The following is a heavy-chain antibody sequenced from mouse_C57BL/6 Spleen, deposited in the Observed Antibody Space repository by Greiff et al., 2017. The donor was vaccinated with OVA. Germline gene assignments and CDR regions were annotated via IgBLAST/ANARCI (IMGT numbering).Heavy chain of an antibody. D-gene: IGHD2-2*01. Sequence: QVQLQQSGAELVRPGASVTLSCKASGYTFTDYEMHWVKQTPVHGLEWIGAIDPETGGTAYNQKFKGKAILTADKSSSTAYMELRSLTSEDSAVYYCTRWLRLADWYFDVWGTGTTVTVSS. CDR3: TRWLRLADWYFDV. CDR1: GYTFTDYE. CDR2: IDPETGGT. J-gene: IGHJ1*03. V-gene: IGHV1-15*01.